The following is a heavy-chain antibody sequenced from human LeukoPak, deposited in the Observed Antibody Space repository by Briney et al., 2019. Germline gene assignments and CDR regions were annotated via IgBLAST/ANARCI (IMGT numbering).Heavy chain of an antibody. CDR2: ISGSGGST. V-gene: IGHV3-23*01. J-gene: IGHJ1*01. D-gene: IGHD4-11*01. CDR3: AKDGTSPYSNPNGRYFQH. Sequence: PGGSLRLSCAASGFTFSSYAMSWVRQAPGKGLEWVSAISGSGGSTYYADSVKGRFTISRDNSKNTLYLQMNSLRAEDTAVYYCAKDGTSPYSNPNGRYFQHWGQGTLVTVSS. CDR1: GFTFSSYA.